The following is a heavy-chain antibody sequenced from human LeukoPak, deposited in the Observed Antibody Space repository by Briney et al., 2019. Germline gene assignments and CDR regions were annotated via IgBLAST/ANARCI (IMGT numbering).Heavy chain of an antibody. CDR2: ISTSGRHT. D-gene: IGHD5-12*01. V-gene: IGHV3-11*05. J-gene: IGHJ4*02. Sequence: GGSLRLSCAASGFTFSDYYMSWIRQAPGKGLEWVSYISTSGRHTNYADSVKGRFTISRDNAKKSLSLQMNSLRAEDTAVYYCAKERGNSGYAVDYWGQGTLVTVSS. CDR3: AKERGNSGYAVDY. CDR1: GFTFSDYY.